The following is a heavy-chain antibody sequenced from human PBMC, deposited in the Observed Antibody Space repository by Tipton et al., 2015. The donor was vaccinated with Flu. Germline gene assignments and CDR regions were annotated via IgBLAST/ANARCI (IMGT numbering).Heavy chain of an antibody. CDR3: ARDLRYGSGWNLYYYYYGMDV. CDR1: GGSISSYY. Sequence: TLSLTCTVSGGSISSYYWSWIRQPPGKGLEWIGYIYYSGSTNYNPSLKSRVTISVDTSKNQFSLKLSSVTAADTAVYYCARDLRYGSGWNLYYYYYGMDVWGQGTTVTVSS. D-gene: IGHD6-19*01. CDR2: IYYSGST. V-gene: IGHV4-59*01. J-gene: IGHJ6*02.